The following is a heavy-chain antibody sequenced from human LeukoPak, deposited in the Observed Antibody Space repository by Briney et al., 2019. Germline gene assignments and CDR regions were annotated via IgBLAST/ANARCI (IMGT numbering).Heavy chain of an antibody. V-gene: IGHV1-2*06. CDR2: INPNSGGT. CDR1: GYTFTGYY. Sequence: AXVKVSCKASGYTFTGYYMHWVRQAPGQGLEWMGRINPNSGGTNYAQKFQGRVTMTRDTSISTAYMELSRLRSDDTAVYYCARGHYYYYYMDVWGKGTTVTVSS. CDR3: ARGHYYYYYMDV. J-gene: IGHJ6*03.